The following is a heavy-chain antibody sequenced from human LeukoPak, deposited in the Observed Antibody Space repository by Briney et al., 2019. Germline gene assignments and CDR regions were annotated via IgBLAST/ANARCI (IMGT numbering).Heavy chain of an antibody. CDR3: AKGSEYCSRTTCYPIDY. V-gene: IGHV3-23*01. CDR1: GFILSSYA. J-gene: IGHJ4*02. CDR2: IGFSGGDT. Sequence: GGSLRLSCAASGFILSSYAMSWVRQAPGEGPAWVSTIGFSGGDTFYADSVKGRFTISRDNSKNTLSLQMNSLRAEDTALYYCAKGSEYCSRTTCYPIDYWGQGILVTVSS. D-gene: IGHD2-2*01.